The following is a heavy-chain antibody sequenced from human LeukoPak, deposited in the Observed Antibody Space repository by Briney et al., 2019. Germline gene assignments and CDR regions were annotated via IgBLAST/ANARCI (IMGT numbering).Heavy chain of an antibody. CDR3: AKDLRGSYSTFGSFYY. CDR1: GFTFSSYA. CDR2: ISGSGGST. D-gene: IGHD6-13*01. J-gene: IGHJ4*02. Sequence: GGSLRLCCAASGFTFSSYAMSWVRQAPGKGLEWVSAISGSGGSTYYADSVKGRFTISRDNSKNTLYLQMNSLRAEDTDVCYCAKDLRGSYSTFGSFYYWGQGTLVTVSS. V-gene: IGHV3-23*01.